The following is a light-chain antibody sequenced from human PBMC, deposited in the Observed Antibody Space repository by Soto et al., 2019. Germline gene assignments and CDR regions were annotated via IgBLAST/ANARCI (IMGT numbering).Light chain of an antibody. CDR3: QQLNSFPIT. J-gene: IGKJ5*01. CDR1: QSSSSY. Sequence: DLHIAPSTSTVSPSSAGIGTITCRASQSSSSYFNWYQQKPGKAPKLLIYAASTLQSGVPSRFSGSGSGTEFTLKITSLQAEDVATYYCQQLNSFPITFGQGTRLEIK. V-gene: IGKV1-9*01. CDR2: AAS.